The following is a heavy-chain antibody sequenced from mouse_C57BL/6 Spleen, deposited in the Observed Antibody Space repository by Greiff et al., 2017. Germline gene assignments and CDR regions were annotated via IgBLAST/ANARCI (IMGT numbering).Heavy chain of an antibody. Sequence: QVQLQQPGAELVKPGASVKLSCKASGYTFTSYWMHWVKQRPGQGLAWIGMIHPNSGSTNYNEKFKSKATLTVDKSSSTAYMQLSSRTSEDAAVDYCARPLCSNYVAYWGQGTLVTVSA. D-gene: IGHD2-5*01. V-gene: IGHV1-64*01. CDR2: IHPNSGST. CDR1: GYTFTSYW. CDR3: ARPLCSNYVAY. J-gene: IGHJ3*01.